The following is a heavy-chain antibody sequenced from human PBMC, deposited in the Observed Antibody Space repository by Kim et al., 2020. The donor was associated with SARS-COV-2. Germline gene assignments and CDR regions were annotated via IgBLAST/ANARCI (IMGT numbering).Heavy chain of an antibody. V-gene: IGHV4-34*01. CDR3: ARGRIDDFWSGYRPLYYYGMDV. Sequence: SDTLSLTCAVYGGSFSGYYWSWIRQPPGKGLEWIGEINHSGSTNYNPSLKSRVTISVDTSKNQFSLKLSSVTAADTAVYYCARGRIDDFWSGYRPLYYYGMDVWGQGTTVTVSS. CDR2: INHSGST. J-gene: IGHJ6*02. CDR1: GGSFSGYY. D-gene: IGHD3-3*01.